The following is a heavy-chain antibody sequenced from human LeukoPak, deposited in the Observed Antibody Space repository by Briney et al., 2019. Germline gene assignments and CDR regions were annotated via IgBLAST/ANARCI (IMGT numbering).Heavy chain of an antibody. J-gene: IGHJ6*04. CDR2: ISSNGGST. D-gene: IGHD3-10*01. Sequence: GGSLRLSCSASGFTFSSYAMHWVRQAPGKGLEYVSAISSNGGSTYYADSVKGRFTISRDNSKNTLYLQMSSLRAEDTAVYYCVKDKGSGSSYYYYDMDVWGKGTTVTVSS. CDR1: GFTFSSYA. V-gene: IGHV3-64D*06. CDR3: VKDKGSGSSYYYYDMDV.